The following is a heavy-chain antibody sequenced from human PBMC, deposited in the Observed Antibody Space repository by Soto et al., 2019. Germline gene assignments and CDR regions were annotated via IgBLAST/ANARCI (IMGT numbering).Heavy chain of an antibody. CDR1: GFTFSSYD. CDR2: IGTAGDT. CDR3: ARGRPNYGGNSLPFDY. J-gene: IGHJ4*02. V-gene: IGHV3-13*01. Sequence: EVQLVESGGGLVQPGGSLRLSCAASGFTFSSYDMHWVRQATGKGLEWVSAIGTAGDTYYPGSVKGRFTISRENAKNSLYLQMNSLRAGDTAVYYCARGRPNYGGNSLPFDYWGQGTLVTVSS. D-gene: IGHD4-17*01.